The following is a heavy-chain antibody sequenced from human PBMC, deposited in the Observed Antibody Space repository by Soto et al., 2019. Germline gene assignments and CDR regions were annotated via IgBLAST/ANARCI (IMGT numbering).Heavy chain of an antibody. CDR2: ISSSSSYT. J-gene: IGHJ2*01. V-gene: IGHV3-11*05. Sequence: QVQLVESGGGLVKPGGSLRLSCAASGFTFSDYYMSWIRQAPGKGLEWVSYISSSSSYTNYADSVKGRFTISRDNAKNSLYLQMNRLRAEDTAVYYGARTIAAAGGRRYFDLWGRGTLVTVSS. CDR1: GFTFSDYY. D-gene: IGHD6-13*01. CDR3: ARTIAAAGGRRYFDL.